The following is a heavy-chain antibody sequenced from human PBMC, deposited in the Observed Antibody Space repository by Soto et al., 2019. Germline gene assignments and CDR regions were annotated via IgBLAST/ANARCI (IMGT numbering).Heavy chain of an antibody. D-gene: IGHD3-10*01. CDR2: IYHSGST. CDR1: GGSISSGGYS. Sequence: SETLSLTCAVSGGSISSGGYSWSWIRQPPGKGLEWIGYIYHSGSTYYNPSLKSRVTISVDRSKNQFSLKLSSVTAADTAVYYCARGDGSGSYYYWGQGTLVTVSS. CDR3: ARGDGSGSYYY. J-gene: IGHJ4*02. V-gene: IGHV4-30-2*01.